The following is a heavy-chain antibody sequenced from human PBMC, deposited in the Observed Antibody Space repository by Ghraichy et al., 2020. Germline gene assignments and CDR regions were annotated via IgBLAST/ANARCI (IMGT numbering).Heavy chain of an antibody. V-gene: IGHV1-18*04. CDR3: ARWDIVVVSGFDY. CDR1: GYTFTSYG. CDR2: ISAYNGNT. Sequence: ASVKVSCKASGYTFTSYGISWLRQAPGQGLEWMGWISAYNGNTNYAQKFQGRVTMTTDTSTRTAYMELRSLRSDDTAVYYCARWDIVVVSGFDYWGQGTLVTVSS. D-gene: IGHD2-2*01. J-gene: IGHJ4*02.